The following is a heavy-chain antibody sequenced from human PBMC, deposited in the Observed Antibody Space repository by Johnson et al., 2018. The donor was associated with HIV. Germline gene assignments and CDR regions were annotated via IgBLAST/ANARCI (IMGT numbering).Heavy chain of an antibody. CDR1: GFTFSRYW. Sequence: VQLVESGGSVVRPGGSLRLSCSDSGFTFSRYWMNWVRQAPGKGLAWRANIKQDESEKYHVDSVKGRFTISRDNAKNSLYLQMHSLRAEDTALYYCARDGTTGPSGDDFDIWGQGTMVTVSS. CDR2: IKQDESEK. D-gene: IGHD4-17*01. V-gene: IGHV3-7*01. J-gene: IGHJ3*02. CDR3: ARDGTTGPSGDDFDI.